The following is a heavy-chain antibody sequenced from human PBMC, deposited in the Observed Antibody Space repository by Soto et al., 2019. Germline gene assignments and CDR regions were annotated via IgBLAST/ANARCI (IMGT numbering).Heavy chain of an antibody. Sequence: PSQTLSLTCAISGDSVSSNSAAWNWIRQSPSRGLEWLGRTYYRSKWYNDYAVSVKSRITINPDTSKNQFSLQLNSVTPEDTAVYYCARLYSSGWYSPYYYYGMDVWGQGTTVTVSS. J-gene: IGHJ6*02. CDR1: GDSVSSNSAA. D-gene: IGHD6-19*01. CDR2: TYYRSKWYN. V-gene: IGHV6-1*01. CDR3: ARLYSSGWYSPYYYYGMDV.